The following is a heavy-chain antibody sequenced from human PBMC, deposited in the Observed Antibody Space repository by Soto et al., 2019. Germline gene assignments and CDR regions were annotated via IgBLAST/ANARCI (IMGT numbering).Heavy chain of an antibody. V-gene: IGHV1-46*01. CDR2: VNPSGGHT. CDR3: ARGGHVVVVTAALDY. CDR1: GDTFTDYY. Sequence: QVQLMQSGAEVKKPGASVKVSCKASGDTFTDYYIHWVRQAPGQGLEWMGTVNPSGGHTTYAQHCLGRVTMTRDTSTSTTYMALTSLTSDDTAIYYCARGGHVVVVTAALDYWGQGTLVTVSS. J-gene: IGHJ4*02. D-gene: IGHD2-21*02.